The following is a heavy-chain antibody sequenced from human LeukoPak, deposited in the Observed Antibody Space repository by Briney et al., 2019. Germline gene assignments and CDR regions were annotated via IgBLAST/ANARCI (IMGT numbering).Heavy chain of an antibody. CDR1: GYTFTNYG. D-gene: IGHD3-3*01. J-gene: IGHJ5*02. CDR3: ARGPHRRTYDRDNWFDP. Sequence: ASVKVSCKASGYTFTNYGVNWVRRAPGQGLEWMGWISTYNGNTNYAQKFQGRVTMTRDMSTTTVYMELSSLRSEDTAVYYCARGPHRRTYDRDNWFDPWGQGTLVTVSS. CDR2: ISTYNGNT. V-gene: IGHV1-18*01.